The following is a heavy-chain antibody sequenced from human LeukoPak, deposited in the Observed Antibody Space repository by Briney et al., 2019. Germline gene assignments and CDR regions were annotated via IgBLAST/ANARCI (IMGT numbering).Heavy chain of an antibody. CDR2: INTNTGNP. J-gene: IGHJ5*02. CDR1: GYTFTSYA. CDR3: ARDQVGATGRFDP. Sequence: AASVKVSCKPSGYTFTSYAMNWLRQAPGQGLEWMGWINTNTGNPTYAQGFTGRFVFSLGTSVSTAYLQISSLKAEDTAVYYCARDQVGATGRFDPWGQGTLVTVSS. V-gene: IGHV7-4-1*02. D-gene: IGHD1-26*01.